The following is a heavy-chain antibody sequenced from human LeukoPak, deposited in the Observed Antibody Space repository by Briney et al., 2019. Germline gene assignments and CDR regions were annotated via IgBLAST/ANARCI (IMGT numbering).Heavy chain of an antibody. CDR1: GYSISSGYY. CDR2: IYHSGST. Sequence: SETLSLTCTVSGYSISSGYYWGWIRQPPGKGLEWIGSIYHSGSTYYNPSLKSRVTISVDTSKNQFSLKLSSVTAADTAVYYCARLDDGEGDYWGQGTLVTVSS. V-gene: IGHV4-38-2*02. D-gene: IGHD4-17*01. J-gene: IGHJ4*02. CDR3: ARLDDGEGDY.